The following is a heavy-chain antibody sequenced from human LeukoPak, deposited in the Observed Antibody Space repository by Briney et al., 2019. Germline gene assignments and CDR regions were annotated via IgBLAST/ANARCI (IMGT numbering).Heavy chain of an antibody. Sequence: SETLSLTCTVSGGSISSYYWSWIRQPPGKGLEWIGYIYYSGSTNYNPSLKSRVTISGDTSKNQFSLKVSSETAADTAVYYCARVVIPYRVDYWGQGILVTVSS. CDR1: GGSISSYY. V-gene: IGHV4-59*08. J-gene: IGHJ4*02. CDR3: ARVVIPYRVDY. D-gene: IGHD3-22*01. CDR2: IYYSGST.